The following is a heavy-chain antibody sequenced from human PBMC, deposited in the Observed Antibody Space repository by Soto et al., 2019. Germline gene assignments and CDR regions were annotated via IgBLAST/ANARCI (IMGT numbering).Heavy chain of an antibody. Sequence: ASVKVSCKASGYNFTGYYMHWVRQAPGQGLEWMGWINPNSGGTNYAQKFQGRVTMTRDTSISTAYMELSRLRSDDTAVYYCARDLKIMVRGVFYYWGQGTLVTISS. D-gene: IGHD3-10*01. CDR3: ARDLKIMVRGVFYY. V-gene: IGHV1-2*02. J-gene: IGHJ4*02. CDR2: INPNSGGT. CDR1: GYNFTGYY.